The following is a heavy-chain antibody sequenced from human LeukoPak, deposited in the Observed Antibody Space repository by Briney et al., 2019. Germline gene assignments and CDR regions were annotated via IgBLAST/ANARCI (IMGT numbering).Heavy chain of an antibody. J-gene: IGHJ4*02. Sequence: SDTLSLTCAVSGYSISSSNWWGWIRQPPGKGLEWIGCIYYSGSTYYNPSLKSRVTMSVDTSKNQFSLKLSSVTAVDTAVYYCARMPCSDTTCDYGHMRRAFDYWGQGTLVTVSS. CDR3: ARMPCSDTTCDYGHMRRAFDY. CDR2: IYYSGST. D-gene: IGHD2-2*01. CDR1: GYSISSSNW. V-gene: IGHV4-28*01.